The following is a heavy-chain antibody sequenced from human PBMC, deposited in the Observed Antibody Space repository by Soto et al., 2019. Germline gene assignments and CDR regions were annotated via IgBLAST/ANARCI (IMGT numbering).Heavy chain of an antibody. CDR2: INAGNGNT. D-gene: IGHD3-10*01. CDR3: AREVGPPARLGELLPPPLYYYYGMDV. V-gene: IGHV1-3*01. Sequence: ASVKVSCKASGYTFTSYAMHWVRQAPGQRLEWMGWINAGNGNTKYSQKFQGRVTITRDTSASTAYMELSSLRSEDTAVYYCAREVGPPARLGELLPPPLYYYYGMDVWGQGTTVTVSS. CDR1: GYTFTSYA. J-gene: IGHJ6*02.